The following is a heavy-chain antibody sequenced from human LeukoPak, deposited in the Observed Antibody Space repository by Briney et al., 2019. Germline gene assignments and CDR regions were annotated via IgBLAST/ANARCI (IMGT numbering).Heavy chain of an antibody. CDR1: GSTFIGYY. D-gene: IGHD3-10*01. CDR2: INPSSGGT. J-gene: IGHJ6*03. Sequence: GASVKVSCKASGSTFIGYYLHWVRQAPGQRPEGMGWINPSSGGTNYAQKFQGRVTMTMDTSISTAYMEVSRLRSDDTAVYYCARDPSTMVRRVIIYYMDVWGKGTTVTVSS. CDR3: ARDPSTMVRRVIIYYMDV. V-gene: IGHV1-2*02.